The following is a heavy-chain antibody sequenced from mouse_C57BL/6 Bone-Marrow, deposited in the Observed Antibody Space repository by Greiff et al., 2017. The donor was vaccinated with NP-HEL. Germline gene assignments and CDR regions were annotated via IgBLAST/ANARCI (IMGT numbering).Heavy chain of an antibody. D-gene: IGHD2-10*02. CDR3: ARGMVKRWLYAMDY. CDR2: IDPKSGGT. CDR1: GYTFTSYW. Sequence: QVQLQQPGAELVKPGASVKLSCKASGYTFTSYWMHWVKQRPGRGLEWIGRIDPKSGGTKYNEKFKSKATLTVDKPSSTAYMQLSSLTSEDSAVYYCARGMVKRWLYAMDYWGQGTSVTVSS. J-gene: IGHJ4*01. V-gene: IGHV1-72*01.